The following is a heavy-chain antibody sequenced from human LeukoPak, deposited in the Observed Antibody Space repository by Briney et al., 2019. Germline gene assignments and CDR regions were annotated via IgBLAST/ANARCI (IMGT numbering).Heavy chain of an antibody. D-gene: IGHD3-3*01. CDR2: IRYDGSNK. Sequence: PGGSLRLSCAASGFTFSSYGMHWVRQAPGKGLEWVAFIRYDGSNKYYADSVKGRFTISRDNSKNTLYLQMNSLRAEDTAVYYCAKGGTYYDFWSGYYWGQGTLDTVSS. CDR3: AKGGTYYDFWSGYY. J-gene: IGHJ4*02. V-gene: IGHV3-30*02. CDR1: GFTFSSYG.